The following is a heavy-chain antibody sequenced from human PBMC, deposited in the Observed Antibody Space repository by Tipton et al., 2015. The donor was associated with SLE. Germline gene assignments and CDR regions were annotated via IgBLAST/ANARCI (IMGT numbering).Heavy chain of an antibody. CDR3: AREEFGDAYDI. J-gene: IGHJ3*02. CDR2: IYYSGST. V-gene: IGHV4-30-4*08. CDR1: GFTFSSYS. D-gene: IGHD3-10*01. Sequence: LRLSCAASGFTFSSYSMNWVRQPPGKGLEWIGYIYYSGSTYYNPSLKSRVTISVDTSKNQFSLKLSSVTAADTAVYYCAREEFGDAYDIWGQGTMVTVSS.